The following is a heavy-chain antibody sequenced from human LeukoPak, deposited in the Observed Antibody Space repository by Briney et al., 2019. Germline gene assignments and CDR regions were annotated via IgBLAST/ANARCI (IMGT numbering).Heavy chain of an antibody. Sequence: NPSETLSLTCTVSGGSISSYYWSWIRQPPGKGLEWIGYIYYSGSTNYNPSLKSRVTISVDTSKNQFSLKLSSVTAADTAVYYCARHFYTAMALDYWGQGTLVTVSS. CDR1: GGSISSYY. CDR2: IYYSGST. D-gene: IGHD5-18*01. J-gene: IGHJ4*02. CDR3: ARHFYTAMALDY. V-gene: IGHV4-59*08.